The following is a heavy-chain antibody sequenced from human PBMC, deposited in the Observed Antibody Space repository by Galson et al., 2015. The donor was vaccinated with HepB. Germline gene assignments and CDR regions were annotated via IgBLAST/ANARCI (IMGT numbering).Heavy chain of an antibody. J-gene: IGHJ6*02. V-gene: IGHV3-30*04. D-gene: IGHD2-15*01. CDR3: ATVGYSGGSWDSDYYGMDV. CDR2: ISFEGTNK. Sequence: SLRLSCATSGFTFSSYAMHWVRQAPGKGLEWVALISFEGTNKYYADSVKGRFTISRDNSKNTLYLQMNSLRGEDTAVYYCATVGYSGGSWDSDYYGMDVWGQGTTVTVSS. CDR1: GFTFSSYA.